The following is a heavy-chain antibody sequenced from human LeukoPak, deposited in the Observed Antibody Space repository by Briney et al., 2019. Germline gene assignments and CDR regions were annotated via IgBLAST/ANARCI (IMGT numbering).Heavy chain of an antibody. D-gene: IGHD6-13*01. CDR3: ACAVILIAAAGKGGWFDP. V-gene: IGHV4-61*02. J-gene: IGHJ5*02. CDR1: GGSISSGSYY. Sequence: PSETLSLTCTVSGGSISSGSYYWSWFRQPAEKGLEWIGRIYTSGSTYHNPSLKSRVTISADTSKNQFSLKLSSVTAADTAVYYCACAVILIAAAGKGGWFDPWGQGTLVTVPS. CDR2: IYTSGST.